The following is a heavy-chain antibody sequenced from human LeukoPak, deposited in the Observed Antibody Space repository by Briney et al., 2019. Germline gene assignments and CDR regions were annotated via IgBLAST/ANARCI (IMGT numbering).Heavy chain of an antibody. J-gene: IGHJ4*02. Sequence: GGSLRLSCAASGFSFNTYAMHWVRQAPGKGLEWVAVISFDETSKYYTDSVKGRFTISRDNSRHILYLQMNSLKSEDTAVYYCATIPSGYDVIEDDYWGQGTLVTGSS. CDR2: ISFDETSK. D-gene: IGHD5-12*01. CDR1: GFSFNTYA. V-gene: IGHV3-30*03. CDR3: ATIPSGYDVIEDDY.